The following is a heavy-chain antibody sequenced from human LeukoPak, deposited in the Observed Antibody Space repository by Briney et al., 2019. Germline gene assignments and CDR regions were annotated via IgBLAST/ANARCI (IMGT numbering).Heavy chain of an antibody. CDR3: AVGGSGWSRSFDY. CDR1: GYTFTSYY. V-gene: IGHV1-46*01. CDR2: INTSGGST. J-gene: IGHJ4*02. D-gene: IGHD6-19*01. Sequence: ASVKLSCKASGYTFTSYYMHWVRQARGQGLEWMGIINTSGGSTSYAQKFQGRVTMTRDTSTSTVYMELTSLRSEDTAVYYCAVGGSGWSRSFDYWGQGTLVTVSS.